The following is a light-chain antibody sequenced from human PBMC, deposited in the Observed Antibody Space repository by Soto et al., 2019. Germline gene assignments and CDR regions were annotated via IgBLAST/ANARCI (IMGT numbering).Light chain of an antibody. CDR2: GAS. CDR3: QQYGSSGT. V-gene: IGKV3-20*01. CDR1: QSVSSSY. J-gene: IGKJ1*01. Sequence: EIVLTQSPGTLSLSPGERATLSCRASQSVSSSYLAWYQQKPGQAPRLLIYGASTRATGIPVRFSGSGSGTEFTLTISSLQSEDFAVYYCQQYGSSGTFGQGTKVDIK.